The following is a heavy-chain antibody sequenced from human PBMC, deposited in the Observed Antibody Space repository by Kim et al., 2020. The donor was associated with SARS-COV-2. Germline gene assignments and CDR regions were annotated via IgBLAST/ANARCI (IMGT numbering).Heavy chain of an antibody. CDR2: ISGGDTT. CDR1: GARISSYA. D-gene: IGHD6-25*01. J-gene: IGHJ4*02. Sequence: GGSLRLSCAASGARISSYAMTWVRQAPGKGLEWISLISGGDTTYYPDSTKGRCTISRENSKNTVYLQLNPLRADDTAIYYCSKVGRSSSAEFDHWGQGALVTVSS. CDR3: SKVGRSSSAEFDH. V-gene: IGHV3-23*01.